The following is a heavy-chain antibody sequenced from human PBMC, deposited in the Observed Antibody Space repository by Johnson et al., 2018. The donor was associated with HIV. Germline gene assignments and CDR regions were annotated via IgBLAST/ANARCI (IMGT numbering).Heavy chain of an antibody. D-gene: IGHD1-26*01. Sequence: QVQLVESGGGVVQPGRSLRLSCAASGFTFSSYAMHWVRQAPGKGLEWVAVISYDGSNKFYADSVKGRFTISRDNSKNTLSLQMNSLRTEDTAVYYCAKGMWGHDAFDIWGQGTMVTVSS. CDR2: ISYDGSNK. CDR3: AKGMWGHDAFDI. CDR1: GFTFSSYA. V-gene: IGHV3-30-3*01. J-gene: IGHJ3*02.